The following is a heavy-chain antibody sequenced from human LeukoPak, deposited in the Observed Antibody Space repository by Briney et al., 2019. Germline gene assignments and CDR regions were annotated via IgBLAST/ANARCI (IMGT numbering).Heavy chain of an antibody. J-gene: IGHJ3*02. CDR2: IYYSGST. D-gene: IGHD3-22*01. CDR3: ARDGGRETYYYDSSGYYRAFDI. V-gene: IGHV4-39*07. CDR1: GGSISSSSYY. Sequence: SETLSLTCTVSGGSISSSSYYWGWIRQPPGKGLEWIGSIYYSGSTYYNPSLKSRVTISVDTSKNQFSLKLSSVTAADTAVYYCARDGGRETYYYDSSGYYRAFDIWGQGTMVTVSS.